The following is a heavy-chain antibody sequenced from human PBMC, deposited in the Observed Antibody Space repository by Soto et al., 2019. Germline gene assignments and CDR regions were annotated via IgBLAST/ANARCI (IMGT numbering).Heavy chain of an antibody. Sequence: PWWSLRLSCAASGFTFSSYSMNWVRQGPGKGLEWVSSISSSSSFIYYADSMKGRLTVSRDNAKNSSYFELTKLRDEDTAVYYCAREGWELYFDSWGQGTLVTVSS. CDR1: GFTFSSYS. J-gene: IGHJ4*02. V-gene: IGHV3-21*06. D-gene: IGHD1-26*01. CDR2: ISSSSSFI. CDR3: AREGWELYFDS.